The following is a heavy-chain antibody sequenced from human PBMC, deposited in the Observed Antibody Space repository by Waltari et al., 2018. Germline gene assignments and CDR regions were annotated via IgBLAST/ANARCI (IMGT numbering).Heavy chain of an antibody. D-gene: IGHD1-7*01. CDR2: IYHTGST. V-gene: IGHV4-38-2*01. J-gene: IGHJ5*02. CDR3: ARHFWNYRFGWFDP. CDR1: GYSISSGYY. Sequence: QVQLQESGPGLVKPPETLSLTCAVSGYSISSGYYWGWIRRTPGKGLELIGSIYHTGSTYYNPSLKSRVTISVDTSKNQFSLKLSSVTAADTAVYYCARHFWNYRFGWFDPWGQGTLVTVSS.